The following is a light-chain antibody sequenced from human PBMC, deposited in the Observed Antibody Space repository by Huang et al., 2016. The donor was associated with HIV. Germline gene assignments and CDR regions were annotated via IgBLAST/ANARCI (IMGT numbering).Light chain of an antibody. J-gene: IGKJ5*01. Sequence: AIRITQSPSSLSASTGDRVTITCRASQAISSYLAWYQQKSGEAPKFLIHAASTLQGGVPARFSGSGSGTDFTLTISCLQSEDFATYYCQQYYDYPPTFGQGTRLEI. CDR2: AAS. CDR3: QQYYDYPPT. CDR1: QAISSY. V-gene: IGKV1-8*01.